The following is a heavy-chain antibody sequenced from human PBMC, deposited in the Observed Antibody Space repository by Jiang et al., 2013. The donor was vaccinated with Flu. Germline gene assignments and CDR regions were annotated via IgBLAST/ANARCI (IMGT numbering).Heavy chain of an antibody. J-gene: IGHJ4*02. CDR3: AKDRRLLRYFDWLPFDY. CDR2: YHMMEVI. Sequence: GRSLRLSCAASGFTFNNYGMHWVRQTPGKGLEWWQLYHMMEVINTMQDSVKGRFTISRDNSKNTLYLQVNSLRAEDTAVYYCAKDRRLLRYFDWLPFDYWGQGTLVTVSS. D-gene: IGHD3-9*01. CDR1: GFTFNNYG. V-gene: IGHV3-30*18.